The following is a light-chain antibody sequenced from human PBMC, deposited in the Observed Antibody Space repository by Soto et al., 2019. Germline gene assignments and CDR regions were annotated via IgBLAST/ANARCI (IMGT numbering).Light chain of an antibody. Sequence: EIVLTQSPGTLSVSPGERATLSCRASQSVSSSYLAWYQQKPGQAHRLLIYGASSRATVIPDRFSGSGSGTDFTLTISRLEPEDFAVYYCQHYGSSLWTFGQGTKGEIK. J-gene: IGKJ1*01. V-gene: IGKV3-20*01. CDR3: QHYGSSLWT. CDR2: GAS. CDR1: QSVSSSY.